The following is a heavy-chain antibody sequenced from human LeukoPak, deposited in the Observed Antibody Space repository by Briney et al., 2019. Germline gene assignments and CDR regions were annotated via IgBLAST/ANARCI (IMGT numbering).Heavy chain of an antibody. Sequence: SSETLSLTCTVSGGSISSYYWSWIRQPPGKGLEWIGYIYYSGSTNYNPSLKSRVTISVDTSKNQFSLKLSSVTAADTAVYYCARWHGWFDPWGQGTLVTVSS. CDR3: ARWHGWFDP. CDR2: IYYSGST. J-gene: IGHJ5*02. V-gene: IGHV4-59*01. CDR1: GGSISSYY.